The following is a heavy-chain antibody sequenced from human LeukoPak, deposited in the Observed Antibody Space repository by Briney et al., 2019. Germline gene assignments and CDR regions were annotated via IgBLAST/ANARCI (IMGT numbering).Heavy chain of an antibody. D-gene: IGHD3-10*01. J-gene: IGHJ4*02. CDR3: ARSDYGSARVDY. CDR1: GGSFSGYY. Sequence: PSETLSLTCAVCGGSFSGYYWSWIRQPPGKGLEWIGEINHSGSTNYNPSLKSRVTISVDTSKNQFSLKLSSVTAADTAVYYCARSDYGSARVDYWGQGTLVTVSS. V-gene: IGHV4-34*01. CDR2: INHSGST.